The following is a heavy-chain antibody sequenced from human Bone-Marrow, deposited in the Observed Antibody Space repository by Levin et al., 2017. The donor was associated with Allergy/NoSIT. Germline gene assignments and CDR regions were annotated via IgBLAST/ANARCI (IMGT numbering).Heavy chain of an antibody. V-gene: IGHV4-4*02. D-gene: IGHD6-25*01. CDR3: ARVRASGQTPTTG. CDR1: GGSISSSNW. J-gene: IGHJ4*02. Sequence: SSETLSLTCAVSGGSISSSNWWSWVRQPPGKGLEWIGEIYHSGSTNYNPSLKSRVTISVDKSKNQFSLKLSSVTAADTAVYYCARVRASGQTPTTGWGQGTLVTVSS. CDR2: IYHSGST.